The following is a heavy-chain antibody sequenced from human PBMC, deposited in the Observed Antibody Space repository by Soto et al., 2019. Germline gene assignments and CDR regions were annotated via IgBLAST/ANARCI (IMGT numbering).Heavy chain of an antibody. CDR1: GFTFSDYY. V-gene: IGHV3-11*01. CDR2: ISGRGDIV. Sequence: QVQLVESGGGLVKPGGSVRLSCAASGFTFSDYYMSWTRQAPGKGLEWIAFISGRGDIVYYADSVKGRFTVSRDNAKNSLSLQMDSLTSEDTAKYYCSRDREPSVYHGMAVWGQGTTVTVSS. CDR3: SRDREPSVYHGMAV. J-gene: IGHJ6*02.